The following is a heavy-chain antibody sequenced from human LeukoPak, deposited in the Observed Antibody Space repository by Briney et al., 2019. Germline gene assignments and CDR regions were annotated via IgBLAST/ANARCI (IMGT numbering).Heavy chain of an antibody. CDR1: GFTFSSYW. CDR2: INIDGSST. Sequence: GGSLRLSRAASGFTFSSYWMHWVRQAPGKGLEWVSRINIDGSSTTYADSVKGRFTISRDNAKNTLHVQMNSLRAEDTAVYYCVRENHYYESSGYWAYWGQGTLVTVSS. D-gene: IGHD3-22*01. CDR3: VRENHYYESSGYWAY. V-gene: IGHV3-74*01. J-gene: IGHJ4*02.